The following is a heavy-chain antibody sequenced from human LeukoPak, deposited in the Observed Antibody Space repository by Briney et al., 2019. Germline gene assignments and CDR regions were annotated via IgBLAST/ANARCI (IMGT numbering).Heavy chain of an antibody. CDR3: ARDPGYGDQPSGSWNY. CDR1: GYTFTSYG. CDR2: ISAYNGNT. V-gene: IGHV1-18*01. D-gene: IGHD3-10*01. Sequence: GASVKVSCKASGYTFTSYGISWVRQAPGQGLEWMGWISAYNGNTNYAQKLQGRVTMTTDTSTSTAYMELRSLRSDDTAVYYCARDPGYGDQPSGSWNYWGQGTLVTVSS. J-gene: IGHJ4*02.